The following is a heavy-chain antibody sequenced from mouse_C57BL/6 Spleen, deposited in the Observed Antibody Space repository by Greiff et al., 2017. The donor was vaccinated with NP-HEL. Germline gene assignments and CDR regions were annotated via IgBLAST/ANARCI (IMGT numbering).Heavy chain of an antibody. V-gene: IGHV1-80*01. Sequence: VQLQQSGAELVKPGASVKISCKASGYAFSSYWLNWVKQRPGKGLEWIGQIYPGDGDTNYNGKFKGKATLTADKSSSTAYMQLSSLTSEDSAVYVCAGEDYSNYGGDDYAMDYGGQGTSVTVPS. CDR2: IYPGDGDT. J-gene: IGHJ4*01. CDR1: GYAFSSYW. CDR3: AGEDYSNYGGDDYAMDY. D-gene: IGHD2-5*01.